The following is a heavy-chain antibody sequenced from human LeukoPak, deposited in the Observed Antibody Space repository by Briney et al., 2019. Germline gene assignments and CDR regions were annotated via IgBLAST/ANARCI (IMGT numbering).Heavy chain of an antibody. J-gene: IGHJ4*02. D-gene: IGHD7-27*01. CDR3: AKHWGYMYYFDY. CDR2: ISGSGGST. V-gene: IGHV3-23*01. Sequence: PGGSLRLSCAASGFTFSSYAMSWVRQAPGKGLEWVSAISGSGGSTYYADSVKGRFTTSRDNSKNTQYLQMNSLRAEDTAVYYCAKHWGYMYYFDYWGQGTLVTVSS. CDR1: GFTFSSYA.